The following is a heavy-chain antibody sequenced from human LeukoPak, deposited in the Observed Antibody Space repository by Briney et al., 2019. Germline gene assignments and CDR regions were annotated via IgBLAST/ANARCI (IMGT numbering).Heavy chain of an antibody. D-gene: IGHD3-10*02. V-gene: IGHV3-30*02. CDR2: IRYDGRNK. CDR1: GFTFSSYG. J-gene: IGHJ6*04. CDR3: AELGITMIGGV. Sequence: GGSLRLSCAASGFTFSSYGMHWVRQAPGKGLEWVAFIRYDGRNKYYADSVKGRFTISRDNSKNTLCLQMNSLRAEDTAVYYCAELGITMIGGVWGKGTTVTISS.